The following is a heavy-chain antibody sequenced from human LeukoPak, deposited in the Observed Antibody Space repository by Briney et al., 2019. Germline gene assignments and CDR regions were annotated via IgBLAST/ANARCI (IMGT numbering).Heavy chain of an antibody. Sequence: GGSLRLSCAASGFTFSSYWMSWVRQAPGKGLEWVANIRQDGSEKYYVDSVKGRFTISRYNAKNSLYLQMNSLRAEDTAVYYCARDGYSGYYYFDYWGQGTLVTVSS. V-gene: IGHV3-7*01. J-gene: IGHJ4*02. CDR3: ARDGYSGYYYFDY. D-gene: IGHD5-12*01. CDR1: GFTFSSYW. CDR2: IRQDGSEK.